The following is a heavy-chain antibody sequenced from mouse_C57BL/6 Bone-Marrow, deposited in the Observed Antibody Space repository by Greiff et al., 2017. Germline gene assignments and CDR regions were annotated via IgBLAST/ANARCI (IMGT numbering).Heavy chain of an antibody. D-gene: IGHD2-1*01. CDR1: GYTFTSYG. J-gene: IGHJ4*01. CDR2: IYPRSGNT. CDR3: ARSDYGNPYAMDY. Sequence: VHLVESGAELARPGASVKLSCKASGYTFTSYGISWVKQRPGQGLEWIGEIYPRSGNTYYNEKFKGKATLTADKSSSTAYMELRSLTSEDSAVYFCARSDYGNPYAMDYWGQGTSVTVSS. V-gene: IGHV1-81*01.